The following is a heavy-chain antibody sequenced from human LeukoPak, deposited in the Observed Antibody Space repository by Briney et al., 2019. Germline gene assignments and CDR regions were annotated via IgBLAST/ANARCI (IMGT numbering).Heavy chain of an antibody. Sequence: ASVKVSCKPSGYTFISYGISWVRQAPGQGLEWMGWISGYNGNTNYAQKLQGRVTMTTDTSTSTAYMELRSLRSDDTAVYYCARKVFSDSGVFSFDYGGRGPRVTVP. CDR2: ISGYNGNT. V-gene: IGHV1-18*04. CDR1: GYTFISYG. D-gene: IGHD3-22*01. J-gene: IGHJ4*02. CDR3: ARKVFSDSGVFSFDY.